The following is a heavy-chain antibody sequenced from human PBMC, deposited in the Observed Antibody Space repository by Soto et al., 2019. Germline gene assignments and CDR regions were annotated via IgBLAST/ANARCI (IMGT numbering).Heavy chain of an antibody. Sequence: EVQLVESGGGLVQPGGSLRLSCAASGFTFSSYSMNWVRQAPGKGLEWVSNISISSSTIYYADSVKGRFTISRDNAKNSLYLQMNSLRAEDTAVYYCARANYYGSPGDFDYWGQGTLVTVSS. CDR2: ISISSSTI. D-gene: IGHD3-10*01. CDR1: GFTFSSYS. J-gene: IGHJ4*02. CDR3: ARANYYGSPGDFDY. V-gene: IGHV3-48*01.